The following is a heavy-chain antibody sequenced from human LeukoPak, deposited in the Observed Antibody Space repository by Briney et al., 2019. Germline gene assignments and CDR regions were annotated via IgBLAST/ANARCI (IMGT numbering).Heavy chain of an antibody. Sequence: PGGSLRLSCAASGFTFSSYAMSWVRQAPGKGLEWVSAISGSGGSTYYADSVKGRFTISRDNSKNTLYLQMNSLRAEDTAVYYCAKDHEGVYCSSTSCRALDYWGQGTLVTVSS. D-gene: IGHD2-2*01. CDR1: GFTFSSYA. J-gene: IGHJ4*02. CDR2: ISGSGGST. V-gene: IGHV3-23*01. CDR3: AKDHEGVYCSSTSCRALDY.